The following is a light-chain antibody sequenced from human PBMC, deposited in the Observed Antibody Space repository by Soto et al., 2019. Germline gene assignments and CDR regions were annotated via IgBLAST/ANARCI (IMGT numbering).Light chain of an antibody. CDR2: SAS. CDR1: QSIRSN. V-gene: IGKV3D-15*01. J-gene: IGKJ5*01. CDR3: QQYNNWPAIT. Sequence: EIVMTQSPATLSVSPGERATLSCRASQSIRSNLSCYQQKPGQAPRLLIYSASTRATGIPARFSGSGSGTEFTLTISSLQSEDFAVYYCQQYNNWPAITFGQGTRLEIK.